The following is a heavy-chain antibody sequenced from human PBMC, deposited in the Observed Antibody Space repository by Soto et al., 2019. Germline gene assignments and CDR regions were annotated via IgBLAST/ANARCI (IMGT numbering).Heavy chain of an antibody. J-gene: IGHJ6*01. D-gene: IGHD6-13*01. V-gene: IGHV3-30-3*01. Sequence: QVQLVESGGGVVQPGRSLRLSCAASGFTFSSYAMHWVRQAPGKGLEWVAVISYDGSNKYYADSVKGRFTISRDNSKNTLYLQMNSLRAEDTAVYYCARDPHIGSSWTGETYYYYGMDVW. CDR3: ARDPHIGSSWTGETYYYYGMDV. CDR2: ISYDGSNK. CDR1: GFTFSSYA.